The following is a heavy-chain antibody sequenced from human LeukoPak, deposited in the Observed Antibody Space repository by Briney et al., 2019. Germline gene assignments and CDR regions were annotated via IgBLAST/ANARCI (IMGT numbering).Heavy chain of an antibody. Sequence: GGSLRLSCAASGFTFSSYGMHWVRQAPGKGLEWVAVISYDGSNKYYADSVKGRFTISRDNSKNTLYLQMNSLRAEDTAVYYCARGRAVAGTGYFDYWGQGTLVTVSS. J-gene: IGHJ4*02. V-gene: IGHV3-30*03. CDR2: ISYDGSNK. D-gene: IGHD6-19*01. CDR3: ARGRAVAGTGYFDY. CDR1: GFTFSSYG.